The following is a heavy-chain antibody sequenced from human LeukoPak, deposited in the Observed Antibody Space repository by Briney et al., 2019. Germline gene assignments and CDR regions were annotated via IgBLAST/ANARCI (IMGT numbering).Heavy chain of an antibody. V-gene: IGHV3-48*03. CDR1: GFYLSTYE. J-gene: IGHJ5*02. CDR3: ARGDPHADL. CDR2: ITISGHTK. Sequence: PGGSLRLSCAASGFYLSTYEMNWVRQAPGKGLEWIADITISGHTKNYADSVKGRFTISRDNARTSLYLQMNSLRAEDTGVYYCARGDPHADLWGQGTLVTVSS.